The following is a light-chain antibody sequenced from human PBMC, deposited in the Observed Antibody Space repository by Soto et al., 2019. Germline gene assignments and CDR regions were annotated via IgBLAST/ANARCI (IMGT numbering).Light chain of an antibody. CDR1: QSVSSN. J-gene: IGKJ1*01. V-gene: IGKV3-20*01. CDR2: GAS. Sequence: EIVMTHSPATLSLSPGERATLSCRASQSVSSNVAWYQQIPGQTPRLLIYGASTRATDVPDRFSGSGSGADFTLTISRLEPEDFAVYYCQQYGSSPPRTFGQGTKVDIK. CDR3: QQYGSSPPRT.